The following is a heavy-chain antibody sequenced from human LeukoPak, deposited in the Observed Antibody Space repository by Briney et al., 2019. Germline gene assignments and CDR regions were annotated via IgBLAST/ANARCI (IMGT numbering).Heavy chain of an antibody. CDR1: GGSISSYY. CDR2: IYYSGST. J-gene: IGHJ4*02. Sequence: SETLSLTCTVSGGSISSYYWSWIRQPPGKGLEWIGYIYYSGSTNYNPSLKSRVTISVDTSKNQFSLKLSSVTAADTAVYYCARATHDFWSGYYPFDYWGQGTLVTVSS. D-gene: IGHD3-3*01. V-gene: IGHV4-59*01. CDR3: ARATHDFWSGYYPFDY.